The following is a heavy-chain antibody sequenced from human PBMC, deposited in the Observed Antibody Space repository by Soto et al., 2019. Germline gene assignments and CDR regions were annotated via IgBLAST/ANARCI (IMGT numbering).Heavy chain of an antibody. Sequence: DTLSLTCTVSGGSISSGGHCWGWIRQPPGKGLEWIGNIYYRGNTYYNPSLRSRVTISVDTSKNQFSLKVTSLTVADTAVYYCARHRDTSSRYLLPDYWGQGILVTVSS. CDR3: ARHRDTSSRYLLPDY. D-gene: IGHD6-13*01. CDR1: GGSISSGGHC. J-gene: IGHJ4*02. V-gene: IGHV4-39*01. CDR2: IYYRGNT.